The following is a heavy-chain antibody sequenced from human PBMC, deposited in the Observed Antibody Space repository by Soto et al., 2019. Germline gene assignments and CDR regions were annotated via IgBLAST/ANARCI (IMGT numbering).Heavy chain of an antibody. D-gene: IGHD1-26*01. CDR1: GGSISSDY. CDR3: ARVLSGRSIFAY. Sequence: SETLSLTCTVSGGSISSDYWSWIRQPPGKGLEWIGYISYSGNTNYNPSLKSLVTISVDTSKKQFSLKLRSVTAADTAVYYCARVLSGRSIFAYWGQRMLVAVYS. V-gene: IGHV4-59*01. CDR2: ISYSGNT. J-gene: IGHJ4*02.